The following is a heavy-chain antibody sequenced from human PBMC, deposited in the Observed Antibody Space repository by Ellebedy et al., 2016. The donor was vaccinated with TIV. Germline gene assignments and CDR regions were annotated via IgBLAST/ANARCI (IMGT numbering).Heavy chain of an antibody. V-gene: IGHV3-30-3*01. CDR3: ARLGCSGGSCYFDY. CDR1: GFTFSSYA. D-gene: IGHD2-15*01. J-gene: IGHJ4*02. CDR2: ISYDGSNK. Sequence: GESLKISCAASGFTFSSYAMHWVRQAPGKGLEWVAVISYDGSNKYYADSVKGRFTISRDNSKNTLYLQMNSLRAEDTAVYYCARLGCSGGSCYFDYWGQGTLATVSS.